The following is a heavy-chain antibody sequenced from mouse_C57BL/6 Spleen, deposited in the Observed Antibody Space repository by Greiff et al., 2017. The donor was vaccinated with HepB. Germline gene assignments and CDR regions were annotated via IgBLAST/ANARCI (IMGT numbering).Heavy chain of an antibody. V-gene: IGHV5-16*01. D-gene: IGHD1-1*01. CDR2: INYDGSST. Sequence: EVHLVESEGGLVQPGSSMKLSCTASGFTFSDYYMAWVRQVPEKGLEWVANINYDGSSTYYLDSLKSRFIISRDNAKNILYLQMSSLKSEDTATYYCARERDGSSLFDYWGQGTTLTVSS. J-gene: IGHJ2*01. CDR3: ARERDGSSLFDY. CDR1: GFTFSDYY.